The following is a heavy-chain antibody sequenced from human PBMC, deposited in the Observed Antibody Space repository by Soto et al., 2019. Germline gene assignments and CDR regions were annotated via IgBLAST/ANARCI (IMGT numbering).Heavy chain of an antibody. D-gene: IGHD2-15*01. CDR1: GFTFTSYG. V-gene: IGHV1-18*04. CDR2: ISAYNGNT. Sequence: VQLLESGGGLVQPGGSLRLSCAASGFTFTSYGISWVRQAPGQGLEWMGWISAYNGNTNYAQKLQGRVTMTTDTSTSTAYMELRSLRSDDTAVYYCARDSGGDYYYYGMDVWGQGTTVTVSS. J-gene: IGHJ6*02. CDR3: ARDSGGDYYYYGMDV.